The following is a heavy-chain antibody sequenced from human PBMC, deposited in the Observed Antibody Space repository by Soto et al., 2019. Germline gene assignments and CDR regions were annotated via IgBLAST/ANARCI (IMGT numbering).Heavy chain of an antibody. CDR1: GGSFSGYY. CDR3: ARGSGGGWYYY. Sequence: SETLSLTCAVYGGSFSGYYWSWIRQPPGKGLEWIGEINHSGSTNYNPSLKSRVTISVDTSKNQFSLKLSSVTAADTAVYYCARGSGGGWYYYWGQGTLVTVSS. CDR2: INHSGST. D-gene: IGHD6-19*01. V-gene: IGHV4-34*01. J-gene: IGHJ4*02.